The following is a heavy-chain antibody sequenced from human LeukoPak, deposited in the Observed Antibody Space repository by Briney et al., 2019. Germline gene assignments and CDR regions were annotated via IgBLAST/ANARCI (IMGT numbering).Heavy chain of an antibody. D-gene: IGHD6-6*01. CDR2: IYHSGGT. Sequence: SETLSLTCTVSGYFIRSGFYWGWIRQPPGKGLEWIGSIYHSGGTYYNPSLKSRVTISVDTSKNQFSLKLSSVTAADTAVYYCARDYSSSLWGTSWGQGTLVTVSS. CDR3: ARDYSSSLWGTS. CDR1: GYFIRSGFY. V-gene: IGHV4-38-2*02. J-gene: IGHJ5*02.